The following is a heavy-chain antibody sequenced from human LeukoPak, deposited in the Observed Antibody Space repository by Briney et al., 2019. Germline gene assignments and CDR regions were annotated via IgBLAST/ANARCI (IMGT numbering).Heavy chain of an antibody. J-gene: IGHJ6*03. D-gene: IGHD5-12*01. CDR1: GYTFTGYY. CDR2: INPNSGGT. CDR3: ARDFNVDIVASRSYYYYYYYMDV. Sequence: GASVKVSCKASGYTFTGYYMHWVRQAPGQGLEWMGWINPNSGGTNYAQKFQGRVTMTRDTSISTAYMELSSLRSEDTAVYYCARDFNVDIVASRSYYYYYYYMDVWGKGTTVTVSS. V-gene: IGHV1-2*02.